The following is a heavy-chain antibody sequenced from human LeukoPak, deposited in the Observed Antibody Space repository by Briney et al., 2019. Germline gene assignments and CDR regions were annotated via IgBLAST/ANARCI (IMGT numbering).Heavy chain of an antibody. CDR1: GLIFDDYG. Sequence: PGGSLRLSCPPSGLIFDDYGMSCVRPGPGKGLEWVSNIDWSGSNTGYAESVKGRFTISRDNAQNPLHLQTNILRVDDPAGYFCARDRLLEDRDYYYYYYMDVWGKGTTVTVSS. J-gene: IGHJ6*03. CDR3: ARDRLLEDRDYYYYYYMDV. V-gene: IGHV3-20*04. D-gene: IGHD3-3*01. CDR2: IDWSGSNT.